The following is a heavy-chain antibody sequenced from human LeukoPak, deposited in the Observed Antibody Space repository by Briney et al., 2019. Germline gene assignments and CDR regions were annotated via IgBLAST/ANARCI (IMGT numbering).Heavy chain of an antibody. D-gene: IGHD2-15*01. CDR2: IYYSGST. CDR1: GGSISSYY. J-gene: IGHJ6*02. CDR3: ARDRAVGGYGMDV. V-gene: IGHV4-39*07. Sequence: SETLSLTCTVSGGSISSYYWGWIRQPPGKGLEWIGSIYYSGSTYYNPSLKSRVTISVDTSKNQFSLKLSSVTAADTAVYYCARDRAVGGYGMDVWGQGTTVTVSS.